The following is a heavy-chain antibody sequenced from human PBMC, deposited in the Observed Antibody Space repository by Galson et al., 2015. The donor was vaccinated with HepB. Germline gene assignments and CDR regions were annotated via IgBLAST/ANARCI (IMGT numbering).Heavy chain of an antibody. Sequence: SLRLSCAASGFTFSSYAMSWVRQAPGKGLEWVSAISGSGGSTYYAESVKGRFTISRDGSKNTLYLQMNSLRAEDTAIYYCAKDWAPDTSGYYLLGNWGQGTLVTVSS. CDR3: AKDWAPDTSGYYLLGN. CDR2: ISGSGGST. V-gene: IGHV3-23*01. J-gene: IGHJ4*02. D-gene: IGHD3-22*01. CDR1: GFTFSSYA.